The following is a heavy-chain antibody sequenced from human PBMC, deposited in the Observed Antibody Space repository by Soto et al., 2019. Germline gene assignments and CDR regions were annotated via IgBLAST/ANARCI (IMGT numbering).Heavy chain of an antibody. Sequence: QVQLQESGPGLVKPSQTLSLTCTVSGGSISSGGYYWSWIRQHPGKGLEWIGYISYSGSTYYNPSLTGRVTISVDTSKNQFSLKLSSVTAADTAVYYCARDGYSWNDGGDYFDYWGQGTLVTVSS. D-gene: IGHD1-20*01. CDR2: ISYSGST. J-gene: IGHJ4*02. V-gene: IGHV4-31*03. CDR3: ARDGYSWNDGGDYFDY. CDR1: GGSISSGGYY.